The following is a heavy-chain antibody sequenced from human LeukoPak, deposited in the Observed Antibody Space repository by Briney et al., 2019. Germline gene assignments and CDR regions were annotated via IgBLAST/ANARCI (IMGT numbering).Heavy chain of an antibody. D-gene: IGHD3-22*01. CDR3: ARSITMMAFGY. V-gene: IGHV4-59*01. Sequence: PSETLSLTCTVSGGSISSYYWSWIRQPPGKGLEWIGYIYYSGSTNYNPSLKSRVTISVDTSKNQFSLKLSSVTAADTAVYYCARSITMMAFGYWGQGTLVTVSS. CDR2: IYYSGST. CDR1: GGSISSYY. J-gene: IGHJ4*02.